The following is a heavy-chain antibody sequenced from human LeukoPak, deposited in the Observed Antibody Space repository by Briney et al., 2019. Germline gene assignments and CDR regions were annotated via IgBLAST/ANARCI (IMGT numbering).Heavy chain of an antibody. CDR1: GFTFSKYW. CDR3: SRDANYYDSYRHYFDAFDI. Sequence: GGSLRLSCAASGFTFSKYWMTWVRQAPGKGLEWVANIRGDGSVKYLLDSVRGRFTISRDNVKNSVSLEMNNLRAEDTAVYYCSRDANYYDSYRHYFDAFDIWGQGTMVTVSS. D-gene: IGHD3-22*01. CDR2: IRGDGSVK. V-gene: IGHV3-7*01. J-gene: IGHJ3*02.